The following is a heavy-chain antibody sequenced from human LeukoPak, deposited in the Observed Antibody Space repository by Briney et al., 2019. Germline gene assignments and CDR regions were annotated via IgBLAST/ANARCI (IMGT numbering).Heavy chain of an antibody. D-gene: IGHD6-13*01. CDR3: ARGSSRYPY. CDR1: GFTVSSYA. V-gene: IGHV3-30-3*01. Sequence: GGSLRLSCAASGFTVSSYAMHWVRQAPGKGLEWVAVISYDGSNKYYADSVKGRFTISRDNSKNTLYLQMNSLRAEDTAVYYCARGSSRYPYWGQGTLVTVSS. J-gene: IGHJ4*02. CDR2: ISYDGSNK.